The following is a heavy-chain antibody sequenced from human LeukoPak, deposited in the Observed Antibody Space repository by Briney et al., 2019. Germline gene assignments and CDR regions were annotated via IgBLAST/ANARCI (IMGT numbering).Heavy chain of an antibody. V-gene: IGHV1-46*01. D-gene: IGHD3-16*01. Sequence: ASVKVSCKASGYTFTGYYMHWVRQAPGQGLEWMGIINPSGGSTSYAQKFQGRVTMTRDMSTSTVYMELSSLRSEDTAVYYCAGGDAFTGYYFDYWGQGTLVTVSS. J-gene: IGHJ4*02. CDR1: GYTFTGYY. CDR3: AGGDAFTGYYFDY. CDR2: INPSGGST.